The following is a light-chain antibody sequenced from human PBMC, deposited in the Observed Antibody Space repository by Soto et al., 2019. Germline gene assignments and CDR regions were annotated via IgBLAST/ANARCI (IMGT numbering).Light chain of an antibody. CDR2: GNS. J-gene: IGLJ2*01. CDR1: SSNIGAGYD. V-gene: IGLV1-40*01. CDR3: QSYDSSGSGV. Sequence: QSVLTQPPSVSGAPGQRVTISCTGSSSNIGAGYDVHWYQQLPGTAPKLLIYGNSNRPSGVPDRFSGSKSGTSASLAITGLQAEDEADYYCQSYDSSGSGVFGGGTKRTVL.